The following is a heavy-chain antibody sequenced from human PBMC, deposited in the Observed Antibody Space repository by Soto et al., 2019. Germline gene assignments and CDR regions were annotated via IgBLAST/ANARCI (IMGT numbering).Heavy chain of an antibody. D-gene: IGHD6-6*01. CDR2: IYSGGIT. CDR3: VRVFGSSSEGGMEV. CDR1: GFTVSSNY. Sequence: PXGSLRLSCAASGFTVSSNYMSWVRQAPGKGLEWVSVIYSGGITFYADSVKGRFTISRDNSKNTLYLQMNNLRGEDTAVYYCVRVFGSSSEGGMEVWGQGTTVTVSS. V-gene: IGHV3-53*01. J-gene: IGHJ6*02.